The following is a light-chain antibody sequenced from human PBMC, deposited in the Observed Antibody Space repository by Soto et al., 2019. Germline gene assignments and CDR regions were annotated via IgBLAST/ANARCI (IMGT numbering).Light chain of an antibody. CDR2: LNSDGSH. Sequence: QSVLTQSPSASASLGASVKLTCTLSSGHSSYAIAWHQQQPEKGPRYLMKLNSDGSHTKGDGIPDRFSGSSSGAERYLTISSLQSEDEADYYCQTWGTGTVVFGGATKLTVL. V-gene: IGLV4-69*01. CDR3: QTWGTGTVV. CDR1: SGHSSYA. J-gene: IGLJ2*01.